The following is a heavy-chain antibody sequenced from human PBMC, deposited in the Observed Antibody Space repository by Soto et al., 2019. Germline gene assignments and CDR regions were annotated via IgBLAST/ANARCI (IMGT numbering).Heavy chain of an antibody. CDR1: VFTFSGSS. V-gene: IGHV3-73*01. CDR2: IRSKANSYAT. J-gene: IGHJ1*01. CDR3: TPQFQH. Sequence: PGGSMRLSFSASVFTFSGSSMHWVRQASGKGLEWVGRIRSKANSYATAYAASVKGRFTISRDDSKNTAYLQMNSLKTEDTAVYYCTPQFQHWGQGTLVTVSS.